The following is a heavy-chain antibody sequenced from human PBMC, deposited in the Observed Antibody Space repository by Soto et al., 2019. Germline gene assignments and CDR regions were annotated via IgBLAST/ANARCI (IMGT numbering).Heavy chain of an antibody. CDR2: IYYSGST. V-gene: IGHV4-31*03. D-gene: IGHD1-26*01. CDR3: AREIVGARSYYYYYGMDV. J-gene: IGHJ6*02. Sequence: SETLSLTCTVSGGSISSGGYYWSWIRQHPGKGLEWIGYIYYSGSTYYNPSLKSRVTISVDTSKNQFSLRLSSVTAADTAVYYCAREIVGARSYYYYYGMDVWGQGTTVTVSS. CDR1: GGSISSGGYY.